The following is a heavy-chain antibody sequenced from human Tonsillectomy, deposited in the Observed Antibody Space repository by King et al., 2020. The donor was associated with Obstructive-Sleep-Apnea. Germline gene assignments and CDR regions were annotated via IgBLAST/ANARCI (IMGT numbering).Heavy chain of an antibody. Sequence: VQLVESGGGLVQPGGSLRLSCSASGFTFSSFWMNWVRQDPGKGLEWVANIRQDGSEKDYLDSVKGRFTISRDNAKNSLFLQMNSLRAEDTAVYYCARVGYDDVWGSYHSDYWGQGTLVTVSS. CDR2: IRQDGSEK. CDR3: ARVGYDDVWGSYHSDY. D-gene: IGHD3-16*02. J-gene: IGHJ4*02. V-gene: IGHV3-7*03. CDR1: GFTFSSFW.